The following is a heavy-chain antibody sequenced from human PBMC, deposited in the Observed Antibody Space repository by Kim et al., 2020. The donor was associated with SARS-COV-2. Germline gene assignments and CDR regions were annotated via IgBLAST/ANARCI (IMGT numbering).Heavy chain of an antibody. D-gene: IGHD3-16*01. V-gene: IGHV3-33*01. J-gene: IGHJ1*01. CDR1: GLTFSHYD. CDR3: ARDRGERSPSFQH. CDR2: ISNDGTKR. Sequence: GGSLRLSCAASGLTFSHYDMHWVRQAPGKGLEWVAFISNDGTKRHYADSLKGRFTISRDNSKDTLYLQMDSLRADDTAVYYCARDRGERSPSFQHWGQGTLVIVSS.